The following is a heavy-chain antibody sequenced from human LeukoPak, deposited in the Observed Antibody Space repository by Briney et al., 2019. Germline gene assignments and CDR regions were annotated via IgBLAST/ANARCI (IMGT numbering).Heavy chain of an antibody. CDR3: ARDPRFTGSHYYYYGMDV. D-gene: IGHD3-16*02. Sequence: PSETLSLTCAVYGGSFSGYYWSWIRQPPGKGLEWIGEINHSGSTIYNPSLKSRVTISVDTSKNQFSLKLSSVTAADTAVYYCARDPRFTGSHYYYYGMDVWGQGTTVTVSS. V-gene: IGHV4-34*01. J-gene: IGHJ6*02. CDR1: GGSFSGYY. CDR2: INHSGST.